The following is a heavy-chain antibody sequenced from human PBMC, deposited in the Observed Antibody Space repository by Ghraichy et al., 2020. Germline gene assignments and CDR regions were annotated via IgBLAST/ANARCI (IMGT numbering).Heavy chain of an antibody. CDR1: GFTFSSYA. CDR2: ISGSGGST. D-gene: IGHD6-19*01. V-gene: IGHV3-23*01. J-gene: IGHJ4*02. CDR3: AKVSGLGSDFVDH. Sequence: GESLNISCAASGFTFSSYAMSWVRQAPGKGLEWVSAISGSGGSTYYADSVKGRFTISRDNSKNTLYLQMNSLRAEDTAVYYCAKVSGLGSDFVDHWGQGTLVTVSS.